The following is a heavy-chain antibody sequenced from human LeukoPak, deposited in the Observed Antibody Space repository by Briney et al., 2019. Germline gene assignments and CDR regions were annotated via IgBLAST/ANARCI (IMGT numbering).Heavy chain of an antibody. CDR1: GFTFSSYA. V-gene: IGHV3-30-3*01. Sequence: GGSLRLSCAASGFTFSSYAMHWVRQAPGNGLDWVAVLSYDGSNKYYADSVKGRFTISRDNSKNTLYLQMNSLRAEDTAVYYCALRASTNIPGYWGQGTLVTVSS. CDR3: ALRASTNIPGY. J-gene: IGHJ4*02. D-gene: IGHD2/OR15-2a*01. CDR2: LSYDGSNK.